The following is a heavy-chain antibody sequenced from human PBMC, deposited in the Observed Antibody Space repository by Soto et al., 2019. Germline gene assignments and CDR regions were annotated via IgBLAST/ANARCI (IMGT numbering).Heavy chain of an antibody. D-gene: IGHD6-6*01. J-gene: IGHJ3*02. V-gene: IGHV4-39*01. CDR3: ARRSIAARRAFDI. CDR2: IYYSGST. Sequence: SETLSLTCTVSGGSISSSSYYWGWIRQPPGKGLEWIGSIYYSGSTYYNPSLKSRVTISVDTSKNQFSLKLSSVTAADPAVYYCARRSIAARRAFDIWGQGTMVIVSS. CDR1: GGSISSSSYY.